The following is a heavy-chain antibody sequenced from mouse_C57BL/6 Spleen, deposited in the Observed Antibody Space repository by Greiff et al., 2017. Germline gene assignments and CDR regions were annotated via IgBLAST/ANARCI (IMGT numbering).Heavy chain of an antibody. CDR1: GFTFSDYG. J-gene: IGHJ1*03. Sequence: EVHLVESGGGLVKPGGSLKLSCAASGFTFSDYGMHWVRQSPEKGLEWVAYISSGSSTIYYADTVKGRFTISRDNAKNTLFLQMTSLRSEDTAMYYCARDTTVVANWYFGVWGTGTTVTVSS. V-gene: IGHV5-17*01. CDR2: ISSGSSTI. D-gene: IGHD1-1*01. CDR3: ARDTTVVANWYFGV.